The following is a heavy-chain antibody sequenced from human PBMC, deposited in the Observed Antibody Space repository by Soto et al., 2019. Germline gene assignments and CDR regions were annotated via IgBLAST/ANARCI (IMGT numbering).Heavy chain of an antibody. CDR3: ARGTGYCSGCSCYNYFDP. V-gene: IGHV4-4*02. D-gene: IGHD2-15*01. Sequence: QVQVQESGPGLVKPSGTLSLTCAVSAGSISTDNWWTWVRQPPGKGLEWIGEIYDSGSTNYNPSLKIRVTTTVDKSQNQFSLKLTSVTAADTAMYYCARGTGYCSGCSCYNYFDPVGQGTLVTVSS. CDR2: IYDSGST. J-gene: IGHJ5*02. CDR1: AGSISTDNW.